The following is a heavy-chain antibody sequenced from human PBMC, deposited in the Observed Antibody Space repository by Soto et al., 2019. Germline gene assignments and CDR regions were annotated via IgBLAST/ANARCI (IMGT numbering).Heavy chain of an antibody. CDR2: ISYDGSNK. J-gene: IGHJ4*02. D-gene: IGHD3-16*01. CDR3: AKAGDSAHPLDY. V-gene: IGHV3-30*18. CDR1: GFTFSSYG. Sequence: GGSLRLSCAASGFTFSSYGMHWVRQAPGKGLEWVAVISYDGSNKYYADSVKGRFTISRDNSKNTLYLQMNSLRAEDTAVYYCAKAGDSAHPLDYWGQGTLVTVSS.